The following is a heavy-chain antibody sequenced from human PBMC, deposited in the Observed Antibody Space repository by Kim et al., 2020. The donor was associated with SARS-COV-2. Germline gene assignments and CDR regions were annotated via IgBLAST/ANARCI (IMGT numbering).Heavy chain of an antibody. CDR2: ISYDGSNK. CDR1: GFTFSSYA. J-gene: IGHJ4*02. D-gene: IGHD3-10*01. Sequence: GGSLRLSCAASGFTFSSYAMHWVRQAPGKGLEWVAVISYDGSNKYYADSVKGRFTISRDNSKNTLYLQMNSLRAEDTAVYYCARVVYGSGSYFVDYWGQGTLVTVSS. CDR3: ARVVYGSGSYFVDY. V-gene: IGHV3-30-3*01.